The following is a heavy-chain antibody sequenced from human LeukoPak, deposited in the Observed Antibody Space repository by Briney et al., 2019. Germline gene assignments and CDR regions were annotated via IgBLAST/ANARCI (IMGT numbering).Heavy chain of an antibody. Sequence: GGSLRLSCGASGFTLSSYAMNWVRQAPAKGLEWVSVISGSGGSTNYADSVKGRFTISRDNSKNTLYLQMNSLRAEDTAVYYCAKVQYDYYYYCYAMDVWGQGTTVTVSS. CDR3: AKVQYDYYYYCYAMDV. D-gene: IGHD3-3*01. V-gene: IGHV3-23*01. J-gene: IGHJ6*02. CDR1: GFTLSSYA. CDR2: ISGSGGST.